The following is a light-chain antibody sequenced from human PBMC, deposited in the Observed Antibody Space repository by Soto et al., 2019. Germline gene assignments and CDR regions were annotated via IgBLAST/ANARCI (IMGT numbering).Light chain of an antibody. CDR3: QQYNRYAVT. J-gene: IGKJ1*01. CDR2: DAS. V-gene: IGKV1-5*01. Sequence: DIQMTQSPSTLSASVGDRVTITCRASQSASTFLAWYQQKPGQAPKLLIYDASTLQSGVPSRFSASGSGTEFALTISGLQPDDFAVYYCQQYNRYAVTFGQRTNV. CDR1: QSASTF.